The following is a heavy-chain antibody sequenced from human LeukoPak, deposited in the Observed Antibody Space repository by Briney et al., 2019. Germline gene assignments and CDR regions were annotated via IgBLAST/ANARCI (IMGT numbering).Heavy chain of an antibody. CDR2: ISRDGGDT. D-gene: IGHD3-22*01. Sequence: PGGTLRLSCAASGFTFNNYGMSWVRQAPGRGLEWVSAISRDGGDTFYADSVKGRFTISRDNSKNTVYLQMNSLRAEDTAVYYCAKANEHYYDSSGYAYWGQGTLVTVSS. CDR3: AKANEHYYDSSGYAY. CDR1: GFTFNNYG. J-gene: IGHJ4*02. V-gene: IGHV3-23*01.